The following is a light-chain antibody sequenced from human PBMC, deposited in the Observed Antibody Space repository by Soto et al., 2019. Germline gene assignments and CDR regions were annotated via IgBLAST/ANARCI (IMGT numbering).Light chain of an antibody. Sequence: SALTEPASVSGSPGQSITISCTGTSSDVGSYNLVSWYQQYPGKAPKLMIYEGTKRPSGISNRFSASKTGNTASLTISGVQVEDEADYYCCSYAGVSSVLFGGGTKLTVL. V-gene: IGLV2-23*01. CDR3: CSYAGVSSVL. J-gene: IGLJ2*01. CDR2: EGT. CDR1: SSDVGSYNL.